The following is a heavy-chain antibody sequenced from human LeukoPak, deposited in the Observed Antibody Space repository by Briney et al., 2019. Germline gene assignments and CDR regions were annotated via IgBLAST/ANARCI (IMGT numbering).Heavy chain of an antibody. J-gene: IGHJ4*02. CDR1: GFTVSSDY. V-gene: IGHV3-66*01. CDR2: IYSGGAT. CDR3: ARSRAPDY. Sequence: PGGSLRLSCAASGFTVSSDYMNWVRQAPGKGLEWVSVIYSGGATYYADSVKGRFTMSRDNAKNTVYLEMNSLRAEDTAVYYCARSRAPDYWGQGTLVTVSS.